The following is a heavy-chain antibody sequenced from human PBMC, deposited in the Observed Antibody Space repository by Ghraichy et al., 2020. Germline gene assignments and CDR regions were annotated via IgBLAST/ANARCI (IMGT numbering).Heavy chain of an antibody. CDR3: AREGQWLVRGAFDI. Sequence: GGSLRLSCAASGFTVSSNYMSWVRQAPGKGLEWVSFIYSGGSTYYADSVKGRFTISRHNSKNTLYLQMNSLRAEDTAVYYCAREGQWLVRGAFDIWGQGTMVTVSS. CDR1: GFTVSSNY. J-gene: IGHJ3*02. CDR2: IYSGGST. V-gene: IGHV3-53*04. D-gene: IGHD6-19*01.